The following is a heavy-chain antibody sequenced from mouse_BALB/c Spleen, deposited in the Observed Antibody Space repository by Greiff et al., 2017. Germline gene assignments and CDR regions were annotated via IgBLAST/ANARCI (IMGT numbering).Heavy chain of an antibody. V-gene: IGHV1S135*01. CDR3: ARSNYGYGGWYFDV. Sequence: LEESGPELVKPGASVKVSCKASGYSFTDYNMYWVKQSHGKSLEWIGYIDPYNGGTSYNQKFKGKATLTVDKSSSTAFMHLNSLTSEDSAVYYCARSNYGYGGWYFDVWGAGTTVTVSS. D-gene: IGHD1-2*01. J-gene: IGHJ1*01. CDR1: GYSFTDYN. CDR2: IDPYNGGT.